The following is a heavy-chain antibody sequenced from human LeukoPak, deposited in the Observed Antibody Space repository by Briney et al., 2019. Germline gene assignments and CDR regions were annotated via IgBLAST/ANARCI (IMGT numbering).Heavy chain of an antibody. CDR2: MNPNSGNT. J-gene: IGHJ6*02. D-gene: IGHD5-12*01. V-gene: IGHV1-8*01. CDR1: GYTFTSYD. CDR3: ARSGYDFDYYYYYGMDV. Sequence: ASVKVSCKASGYTFTSYDINWVRQATGQGLEWMGWMNPNSGNTGYARKFQGRVTMTRNTSISTAYMELSSLRSEDTAVYYCARSGYDFDYYYYYGMDVWGQGTTVTVSS.